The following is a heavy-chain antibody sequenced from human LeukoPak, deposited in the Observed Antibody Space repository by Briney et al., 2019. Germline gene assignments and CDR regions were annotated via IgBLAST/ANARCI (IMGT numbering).Heavy chain of an antibody. V-gene: IGHV3-23*01. Sequence: PGGSLRLSCAASGFTFSGYAMSWVRQAPGKGLEWGSGIRGSGGSTYYADSVKGRFTISRNNAKNSLYLQMNSLRAEDTAVYYCARGRGGISVAATSAFDIWGQGTMVTVSS. CDR1: GFTFSGYA. D-gene: IGHD6-19*01. J-gene: IGHJ3*02. CDR3: ARGRGGISVAATSAFDI. CDR2: IRGSGGST.